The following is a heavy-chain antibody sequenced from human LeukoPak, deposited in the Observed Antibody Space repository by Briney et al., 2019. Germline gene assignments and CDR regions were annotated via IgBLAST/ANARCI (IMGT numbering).Heavy chain of an antibody. CDR3: ARGQPPSYYDMDV. J-gene: IGHJ6*02. CDR2: ISYDGSKK. Sequence: PGRSLRLSCAASGFTFKTYGMHWVRQAPGKGLEWVAVISYDGSKKYYADSVKGRFTISRDTSKNTLYLQMNSLRAEDTALYYCARGQPPSYYDMDVWGQGTTVTVSS. V-gene: IGHV3-30*03. CDR1: GFTFKTYG. D-gene: IGHD6-13*01.